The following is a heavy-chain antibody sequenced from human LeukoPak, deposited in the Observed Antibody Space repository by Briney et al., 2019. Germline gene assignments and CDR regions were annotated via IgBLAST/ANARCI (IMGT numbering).Heavy chain of an antibody. Sequence: GGSLRLSCAASGFTFSNYELNWVRQAPGKGLEWVSYISSSSSTIYYADSVKGRFTISRDNAKNSLYLQMNSLRDEDTAVYYCANQRAGTYYYGMDVWGQGTTVTVSS. V-gene: IGHV3-48*02. CDR2: ISSSSSTI. CDR1: GFTFSNYE. J-gene: IGHJ6*02. D-gene: IGHD6-19*01. CDR3: ANQRAGTYYYGMDV.